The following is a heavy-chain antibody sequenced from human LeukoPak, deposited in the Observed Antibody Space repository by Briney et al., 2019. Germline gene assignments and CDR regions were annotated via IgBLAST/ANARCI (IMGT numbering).Heavy chain of an antibody. J-gene: IGHJ6*02. CDR2: ISYDGSNK. V-gene: IGHV3-30*18. CDR3: AKDQLRVGTSCYSCYYYYGMDV. Sequence: GGSLRLSCAASGFTFSSYGMHWVRPAPGKGLEWVAVISYDGSNKYYADSVKGRFTISRDNSKNTLYLQMNSLRAEDTAVYYCAKDQLRVGTSCYSCYYYYGMDVWGQGTTVTVSS. CDR1: GFTFSSYG. D-gene: IGHD2-2*01.